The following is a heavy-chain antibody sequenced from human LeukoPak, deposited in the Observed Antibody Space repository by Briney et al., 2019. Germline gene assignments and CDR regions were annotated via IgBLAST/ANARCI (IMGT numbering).Heavy chain of an antibody. CDR2: SSAIDVTT. V-gene: IGHV3-23*01. Sequence: GGSLTLSCAASGFTFSIYAMSWVRQAPPQGLEWGSGSSAIDVTTYYTDSAKGRFTISRYNSKNTLYLQMNSLRAEDTAIYFCAKDQKATYGSGSAEEGDYWGQGNLVTVSS. D-gene: IGHD3-10*01. CDR3: AKDQKATYGSGSAEEGDY. CDR1: GFTFSIYA. J-gene: IGHJ4*02.